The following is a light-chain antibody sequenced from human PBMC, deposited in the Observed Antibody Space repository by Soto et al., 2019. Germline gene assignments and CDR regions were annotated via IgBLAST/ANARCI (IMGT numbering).Light chain of an antibody. CDR1: SSDVGGYNY. V-gene: IGLV2-8*01. J-gene: IGLJ1*01. CDR3: SSYAGSSTPYV. CDR2: EVN. Sequence: QSVLTQPPSASGSPGQSVAISCTGTSSDVGGYNYVSWYQQHPGKAPKLMIYEVNKRPSGVPDRFSGSKSGNTASLTVSGLQAEDEADYYCSSYAGSSTPYVFGTGTKV.